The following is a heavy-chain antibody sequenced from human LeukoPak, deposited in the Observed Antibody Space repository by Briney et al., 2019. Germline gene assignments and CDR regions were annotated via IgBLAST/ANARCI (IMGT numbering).Heavy chain of an antibody. Sequence: SETLSLTCTVSGGSISSGDYYWSWIRQPPGKGLEWIGYIYYGGSTYYNPSLKSRVTISVDTSKNQFPLKLSSVTAADTAVYYCARQGISTSQCFDYWGQGTLVTVSS. CDR3: ARQGISTSQCFDY. CDR1: GGSISSGDYY. CDR2: IYYGGST. D-gene: IGHD2-21*01. J-gene: IGHJ4*02. V-gene: IGHV4-30-4*01.